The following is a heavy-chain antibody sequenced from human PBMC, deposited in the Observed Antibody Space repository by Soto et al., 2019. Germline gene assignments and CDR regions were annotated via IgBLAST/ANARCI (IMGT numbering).Heavy chain of an antibody. D-gene: IGHD2-15*01. CDR3: AKYPFDDYSAIKFDP. J-gene: IGHJ5*02. CDR1: GFTFSSYA. CDR2: ISGSGGST. V-gene: IGHV3-23*01. Sequence: GGSLRLSCAASGFTFSSYAMSWVRQAPGKGLEWVSAISGSGGSTYYADSVKGRFTISRDNSKNTLYLQMNSLSAEDTAVYYCAKYPFDDYSAIKFDPWGQGTLVTVSS.